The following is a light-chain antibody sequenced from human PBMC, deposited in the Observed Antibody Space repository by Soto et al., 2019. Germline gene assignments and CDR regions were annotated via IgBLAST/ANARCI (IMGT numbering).Light chain of an antibody. CDR1: ISDIGAGYW. CDR3: QASGSSLGGSL. J-gene: IGLJ3*02. CDR2: GNS. Sequence: QSVLTQPPSVSGAPGQRVTISCTGSISDIGAGYWVHWYQQLPGTAPKLLIVGNSDRPTGVPDRLSVSKSGTPAFLAITWHEDEEEADSYCQASGSSLGGSLFGGWTKLTVL. V-gene: IGLV1-40*01.